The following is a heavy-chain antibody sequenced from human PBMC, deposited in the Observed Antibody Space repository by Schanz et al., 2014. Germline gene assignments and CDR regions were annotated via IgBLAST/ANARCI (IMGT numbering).Heavy chain of an antibody. V-gene: IGHV3-48*01. CDR3: ARGREVVAKIFDV. D-gene: IGHD3-22*01. Sequence: VQLVESGGGFVQPGGSLRLSCVASGVTFSSYAMNWVRQAPGKGLEWVSYISGSSSTKYYADSVKGRFTISRDNGKKSLYLQMNSLRAEDTGVYYCARGREVVAKIFDVWGQGTMVTVSP. J-gene: IGHJ3*01. CDR2: ISGSSSTK. CDR1: GVTFSSYA.